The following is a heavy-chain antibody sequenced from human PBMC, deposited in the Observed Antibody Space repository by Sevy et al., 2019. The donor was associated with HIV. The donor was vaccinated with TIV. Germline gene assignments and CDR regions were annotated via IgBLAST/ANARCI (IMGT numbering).Heavy chain of an antibody. D-gene: IGHD6-13*01. V-gene: IGHV1-24*01. CDR2: FDPEDGET. CDR3: ATESPAAGQNTINWFYP. J-gene: IGHJ5*02. CDR1: GYTLTELS. Sequence: ASVKVSCKVSGYTLTELSMHWVRQAPGKGLEWMGGFDPEDGETIYAQKFQGRVTMTEDTSTDTAYMELSSLRSEDTAVYYCATESPAAGQNTINWFYPWGQGTLVTVSS.